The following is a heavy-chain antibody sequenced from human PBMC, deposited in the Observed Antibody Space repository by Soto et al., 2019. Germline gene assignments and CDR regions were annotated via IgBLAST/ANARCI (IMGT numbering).Heavy chain of an antibody. CDR3: ANYRGDFWSGYLTYYYYGMDV. CDR1: GFTFSSYA. J-gene: IGHJ6*02. D-gene: IGHD3-3*01. CDR2: ISGSGGST. V-gene: IGHV3-23*01. Sequence: EVQLLKSGGGLVQPGGSLRLSCAASGFTFSSYAMSWVRQAPGKGLEWVSSISGSGGSTFYADSVKGRFTISRDNSRYTLYLQMNSLRAEDTAVYYCANYRGDFWSGYLTYYYYGMDVWGQGTTVTVSS.